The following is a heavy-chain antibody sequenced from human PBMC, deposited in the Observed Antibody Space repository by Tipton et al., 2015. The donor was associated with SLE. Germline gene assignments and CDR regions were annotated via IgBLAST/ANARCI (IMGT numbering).Heavy chain of an antibody. J-gene: IGHJ4*02. V-gene: IGHV3-30*02. CDR3: ARDGSRSSGPDFDF. CDR1: GFTFSSYG. Sequence: QVQLVQSGGGVVQPGGSLRLSCAASGFTFSSYGMHWVRQAPGKGLEWVAFIRSDGSNKYYADSVKGRFTISRDNSKNTLYLQMNSLRIEDTAVYYCARDGSRSSGPDFDFWGQGTRVTVSS. D-gene: IGHD6-19*01. CDR2: IRSDGSNK.